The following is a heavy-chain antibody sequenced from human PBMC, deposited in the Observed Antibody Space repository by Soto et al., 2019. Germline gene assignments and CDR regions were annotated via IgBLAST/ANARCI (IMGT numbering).Heavy chain of an antibody. J-gene: IGHJ4*02. CDR2: IIPIFGTA. D-gene: IGHD6-13*01. CDR1: GGSISSYA. CDR3: ARSWALSAVHRGPFAY. Sequence: SVKFSWNASGGSISSYASSWVRQVLGQGHEWMGGIIPIFGTANYAKKFQGRVKITADKSTSTAYMEMSSLRSEDTAVYYCARSWALSAVHRGPFAYWGQPTLV. V-gene: IGHV1-69*06.